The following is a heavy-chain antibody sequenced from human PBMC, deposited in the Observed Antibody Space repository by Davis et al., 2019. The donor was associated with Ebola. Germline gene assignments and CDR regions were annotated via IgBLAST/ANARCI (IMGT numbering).Heavy chain of an antibody. Sequence: SVKVSCKASGGAFNNSVISWVRQAPGQGLEWMGGIRPMFGTANYAQKFQGRVTITADESTSTAYMELSNLRSEDTAVYYCARWIFGVLKKSYSGLDVWGQGTTVAVSS. CDR3: ARWIFGVLKKSYSGLDV. J-gene: IGHJ6*02. CDR2: IRPMFGTA. D-gene: IGHD3-3*01. V-gene: IGHV1-69*13. CDR1: GGAFNNSV.